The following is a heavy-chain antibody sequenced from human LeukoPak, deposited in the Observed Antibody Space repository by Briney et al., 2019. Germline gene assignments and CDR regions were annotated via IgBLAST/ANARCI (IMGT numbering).Heavy chain of an antibody. CDR1: GFTFSSYA. CDR2: ISGSGGST. Sequence: GGSLRLSCAASGFTFSSYAMSWVRQAPGKGLEWVSAISGSGGSTYYADSVKGRFTISRDNSKNTLYLQMNSLRAEDTAVYYCAKDGYSNYGLEYFQHWGQGTLVTVSS. CDR3: AKDGYSNYGLEYFQH. D-gene: IGHD4-11*01. V-gene: IGHV3-23*01. J-gene: IGHJ1*01.